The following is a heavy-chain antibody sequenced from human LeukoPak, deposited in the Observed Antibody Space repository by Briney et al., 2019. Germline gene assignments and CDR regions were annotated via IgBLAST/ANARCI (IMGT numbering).Heavy chain of an antibody. CDR2: ISGSASRT. CDR3: ARDGEPRYWVSGYYDGTDV. J-gene: IGHJ6*01. D-gene: IGHD3-10*01. Sequence: PGGSLRLSCAASGFTLSTYAMNWVRQAPGKGLEWVSSISGSASRTYYADSVKGRFTISRDNSKNTLSLQMNSLRADDTAVYYCARDGEPRYWVSGYYDGTDVWGQATTVTVSS. V-gene: IGHV3-23*01. CDR1: GFTLSTYA.